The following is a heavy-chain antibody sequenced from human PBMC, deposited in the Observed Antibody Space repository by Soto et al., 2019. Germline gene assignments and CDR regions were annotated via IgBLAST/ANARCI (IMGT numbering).Heavy chain of an antibody. CDR1: GDSVSSNKW. Sequence: PSETLSLTCAVSGDSVSSNKWWGWVRQSPGKGLEWIADMLHSGTTSYSPSLESRVTISIDTSRNQFSLKLSSVTVADTAVYYCANLDMITFGGVIGPNDEFDIWGQGIMVTVAS. J-gene: IGHJ3*02. V-gene: IGHV4-4*02. D-gene: IGHD3-16*02. CDR3: ANLDMITFGGVIGPNDEFDI. CDR2: MLHSGTT.